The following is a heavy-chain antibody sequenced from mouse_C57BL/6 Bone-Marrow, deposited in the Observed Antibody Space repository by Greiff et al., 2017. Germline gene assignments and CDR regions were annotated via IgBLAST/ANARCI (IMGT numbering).Heavy chain of an antibody. D-gene: IGHD2-9*01. CDR2: IDPEDGET. V-gene: IGHV14-2*01. J-gene: IGHJ2*01. CDR3: ARPYYGYDGDY. CDR1: GFNIKDYY. Sequence: VQLQQSGAELVKPGASVKLSCTASGFNIKDYYMHWVKQRTEQGLEWIGRIDPEDGETKYAPTFQGKATITADTSSNTAYLQLSSLTSEDTAVYYCARPYYGYDGDYWGQGTTLTVSS.